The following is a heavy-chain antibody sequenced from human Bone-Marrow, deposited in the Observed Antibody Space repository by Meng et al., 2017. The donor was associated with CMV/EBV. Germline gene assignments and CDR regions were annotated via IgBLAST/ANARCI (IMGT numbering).Heavy chain of an antibody. CDR3: ARCRDAYNWDAFDI. Sequence: KVSCKGSGYSFTSYWIGWVRQMPGKGLEWMGIIYPGDSDTRYSPSFQGQVTISADKSISTAYLQWSSLRATDTVTYYCARCRDAYNWDAFDIWGQGTRVTVSS. CDR2: IYPGDSDT. V-gene: IGHV5-51*01. D-gene: IGHD5-24*01. CDR1: GYSFTSYW. J-gene: IGHJ3*02.